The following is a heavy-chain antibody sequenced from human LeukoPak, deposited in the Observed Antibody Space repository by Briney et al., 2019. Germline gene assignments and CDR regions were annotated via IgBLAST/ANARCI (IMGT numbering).Heavy chain of an antibody. CDR1: GYTFTSYG. CDR3: ARGEAYYDSSGLFDY. Sequence: GASVKVSCRASGYTFTSYGISWVRQAPGQGLEWMGWISAYNGDTNYAQKLQGRVTMTTDTSTSTAYMELRSLRSDDTAVYYCARGEAYYDSSGLFDYWGQGTLVTVSS. J-gene: IGHJ4*02. CDR2: ISAYNGDT. V-gene: IGHV1-18*01. D-gene: IGHD3-22*01.